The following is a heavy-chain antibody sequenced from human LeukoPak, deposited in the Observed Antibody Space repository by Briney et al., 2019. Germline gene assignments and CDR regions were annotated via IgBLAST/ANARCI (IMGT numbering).Heavy chain of an antibody. V-gene: IGHV4-61*08. J-gene: IGHJ4*02. CDR1: SGSISSGGYY. Sequence: PSETLSLTWTVSSGSISSGGYYWSWIRQHPGKGLEWIGYIYYSGSTNYNPSLKSRVTISVDTSKNQFSLKLSSVTAADTAVYYCARLYSSSSGQTFDHWGQGTLVTVSS. D-gene: IGHD6-6*01. CDR2: IYYSGST. CDR3: ARLYSSSSGQTFDH.